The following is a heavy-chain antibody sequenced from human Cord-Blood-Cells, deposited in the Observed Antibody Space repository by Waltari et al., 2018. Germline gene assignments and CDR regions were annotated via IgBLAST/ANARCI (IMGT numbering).Heavy chain of an antibody. V-gene: IGHV4-34*01. CDR1: GGSFSGSY. Sequence: QVQLQQWGAGLLKPSETLSLTCAVYGGSFSGSYWSWIRQPPGKGLEWIGEINHSGSTNYNPSPKSRVTISVDTSKNQFSLKLSSVTAADTAVYYCARGGRIAAAGTRNWYFDLWGRGTLVTVSS. D-gene: IGHD6-13*01. CDR3: ARGGRIAAAGTRNWYFDL. CDR2: INHSGST. J-gene: IGHJ2*01.